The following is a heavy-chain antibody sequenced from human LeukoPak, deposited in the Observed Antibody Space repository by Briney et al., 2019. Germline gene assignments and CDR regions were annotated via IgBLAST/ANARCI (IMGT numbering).Heavy chain of an antibody. CDR1: GFTFNTYT. CDR2: ITSSSSYI. V-gene: IGHV3-21*01. D-gene: IGHD3-9*01. Sequence: GGSLRLSCAASGFTFNTYTMNWVRQAPGKGLEWVSSITSSSSYIYYTDSLKGRFTISRDNAKNSLYLQMNSLRAEDTAMYYCAKDRDPVLRYFDWLFTPYFDYWGQGTLVTVSS. J-gene: IGHJ4*02. CDR3: AKDRDPVLRYFDWLFTPYFDY.